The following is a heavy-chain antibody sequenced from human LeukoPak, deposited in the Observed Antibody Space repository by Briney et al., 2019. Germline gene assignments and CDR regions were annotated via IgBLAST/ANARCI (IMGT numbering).Heavy chain of an antibody. V-gene: IGHV4-39*01. CDR3: ARHVIYCSGGSCYRSYYYGMDV. CDR1: GGSISSSSYY. J-gene: IGHJ6*02. D-gene: IGHD2-15*01. Sequence: SETLSLTCTVSGGSISSSSYYWGWIRQPPGKGLEWIGSIYYSGSTYYNPSLKSQVTISVDTSKNQFSLKLSSVTAADTAVYYCARHVIYCSGGSCYRSYYYGMDVWGQGTTVTVSS. CDR2: IYYSGST.